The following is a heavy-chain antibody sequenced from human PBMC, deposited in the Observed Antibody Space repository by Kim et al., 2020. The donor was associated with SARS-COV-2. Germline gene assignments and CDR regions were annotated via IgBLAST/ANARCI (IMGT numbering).Heavy chain of an antibody. D-gene: IGHD2-21*01. V-gene: IGHV4-39*01. Sequence: YNLTLKNRLTISDDTSKKQFSLKVTSVTAADTAMYYCARQVISAWFNFDLWGQGTMVTVSS. J-gene: IGHJ3*01. CDR3: ARQVISAWFNFDL.